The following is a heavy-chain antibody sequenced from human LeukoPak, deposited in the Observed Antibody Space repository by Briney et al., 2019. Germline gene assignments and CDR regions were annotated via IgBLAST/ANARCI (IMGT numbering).Heavy chain of an antibody. CDR1: GGSIGSSSYY. CDR2: IYYSGST. Sequence: SETLSLTCTVSGGSIGSSSYYWGWIRQPPGKGLEWIGSIYYSGSTYYNPSLKSRVTISVDTSKNQFSLKLSSVTAADTAVYYCARGLEQLVSLGAFDIWGQGTIVTVSS. D-gene: IGHD6-13*01. J-gene: IGHJ3*02. CDR3: ARGLEQLVSLGAFDI. V-gene: IGHV4-39*01.